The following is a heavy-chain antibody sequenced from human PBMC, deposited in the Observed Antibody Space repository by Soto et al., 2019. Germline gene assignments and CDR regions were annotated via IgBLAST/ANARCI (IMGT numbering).Heavy chain of an antibody. CDR1: GFTVSSNY. J-gene: IGHJ4*02. CDR3: ARFRYDFWSGYPDYFDY. D-gene: IGHD3-3*01. V-gene: IGHV3-53*01. CDR2: IYSGGST. Sequence: SLRLSCAASGFTVSSNYMSWVRQAPGKGLEWVSVIYSGGSTYYADSVKGRFTISRDNSKNTLYLQMNSLRAEDTAVYYCARFRYDFWSGYPDYFDYWGQGTLVTVSS.